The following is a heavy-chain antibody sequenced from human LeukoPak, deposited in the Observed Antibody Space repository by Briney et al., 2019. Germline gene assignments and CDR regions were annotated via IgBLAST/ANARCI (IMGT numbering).Heavy chain of an antibody. J-gene: IGHJ3*02. D-gene: IGHD3-10*01. CDR1: GYSFTDYW. CDR3: ARLGSGSYIVGAFDI. CDR2: VYPGDSET. V-gene: IGHV5-51*01. Sequence: GESLKISCKGSGYSFTDYWIAWVRQVPGKGLEWMGMVYPGDSETTYSPSFRGQVTISGDKSINTAYLQWSSLKASDTAMYYCARLGSGSYIVGAFDIWGQGTMVTVSS.